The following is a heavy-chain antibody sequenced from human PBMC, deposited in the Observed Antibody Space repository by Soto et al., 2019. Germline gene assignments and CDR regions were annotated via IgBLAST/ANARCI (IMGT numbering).Heavy chain of an antibody. V-gene: IGHV3-15*07. Sequence: EVQLVESGGGLVKPGGSLRLSCAASGFTFSNAWMNWVRQAPGKGLEWVGRIKSKTDGGTTDYAAPVKGRFTISRDDSKNTLYLQMNSLKTEDTAVYYCTRGGIAVAGTFSYYWYGMDVWGQGTTVTVSS. D-gene: IGHD6-19*01. J-gene: IGHJ6*02. CDR2: IKSKTDGGTT. CDR3: TRGGIAVAGTFSYYWYGMDV. CDR1: GFTFSNAW.